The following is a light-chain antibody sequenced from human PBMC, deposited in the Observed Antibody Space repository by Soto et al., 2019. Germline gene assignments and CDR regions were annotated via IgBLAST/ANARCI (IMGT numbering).Light chain of an antibody. CDR1: QSIRND. J-gene: IGKJ1*01. CDR2: TTS. V-gene: IGKV1-39*01. CDR3: QQGFSRPRT. Sequence: DIQMTQSPSSLSASVGDRVTITCRASQSIRNDLNWYQQRPGKAPKLLMYTTSNLERGVPTRYSGSGSGTDFTLTINNLQPEDFGTYFCQQGFSRPRTFGLGTTVDVK.